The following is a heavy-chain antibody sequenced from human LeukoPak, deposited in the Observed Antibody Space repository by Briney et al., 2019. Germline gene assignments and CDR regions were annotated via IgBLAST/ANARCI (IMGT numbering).Heavy chain of an antibody. J-gene: IGHJ4*02. CDR1: GGSISSSAFY. CDR3: ARRRKGLFTYGAVGDFFDY. Sequence: PSETLSLTCTVSGGSISSSAFYWVWIRQPPWKGLEWIATIYFIGNTYYNPSLKSRVTISVDTSKNQFSLPLSSVTAADTAVYYCARRRKGLFTYGAVGDFFDYWGQGALVTVSS. D-gene: IGHD4/OR15-4a*01. CDR2: IYFIGNT. V-gene: IGHV4-39*01.